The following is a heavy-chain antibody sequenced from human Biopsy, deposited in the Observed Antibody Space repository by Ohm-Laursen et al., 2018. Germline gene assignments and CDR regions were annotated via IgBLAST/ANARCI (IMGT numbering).Heavy chain of an antibody. Sequence: SLRLSCAVSGFTFQDHAMHWVRQAPGKGLEWVSGISWNSGSINYAVSVQGRFTISRDNAKNSLYLQMNSLRVEDTALYFCARLGELHGLWYFDFWGQGALVTVSS. V-gene: IGHV3-9*01. CDR3: ARLGELHGLWYFDF. CDR2: ISWNSGSI. J-gene: IGHJ4*02. CDR1: GFTFQDHA. D-gene: IGHD2-21*01.